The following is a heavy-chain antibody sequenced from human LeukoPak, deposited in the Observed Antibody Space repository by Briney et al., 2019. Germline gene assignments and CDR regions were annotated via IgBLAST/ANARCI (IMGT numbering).Heavy chain of an antibody. CDR3: AKADYGDFAFDY. D-gene: IGHD4-17*01. Sequence: GGSLRLSCEASGFTFSHYAMSWVRQAPGMGLEWVAAITRSGGDTYYADSVKGRFTIFRDNSKNTLSLQMNSLRAEDKAVYYCAKADYGDFAFDYWGQGTLVTVSS. J-gene: IGHJ4*02. V-gene: IGHV3-23*01. CDR2: ITRSGGDT. CDR1: GFTFSHYA.